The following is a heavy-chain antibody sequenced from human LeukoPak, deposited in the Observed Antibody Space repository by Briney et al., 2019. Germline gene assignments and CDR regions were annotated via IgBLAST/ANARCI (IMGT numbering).Heavy chain of an antibody. CDR1: GYTFTSYG. CDR3: ARGGRWLQSRNYWYFDL. Sequence: ASVKVSCKASGYTFTSYGISWVRQPPAQGLEWVGWISAYNGNTNYAQKLQGRATMTTDTSKSTAYMELRSMRSEDTAVYYCARGGRWLQSRNYWYFDLWGRGTLVTVSS. CDR2: ISAYNGNT. D-gene: IGHD5-24*01. V-gene: IGHV1-18*01. J-gene: IGHJ2*01.